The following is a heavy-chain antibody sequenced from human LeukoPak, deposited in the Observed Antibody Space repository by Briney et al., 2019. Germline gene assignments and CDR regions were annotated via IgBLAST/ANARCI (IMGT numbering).Heavy chain of an antibody. V-gene: IGHV1-46*01. D-gene: IGHD6-13*01. CDR2: INPSGGTT. J-gene: IGHJ5*02. Sequence: GASVKVSCKASGYTLTSYYMHWVRQAPGQGLEWMGIINPSGGTTSYAQKFQGRVTMTRDTSTTTVYMELSSLRSEDTAVYYCARDLSSCWFDPWGQGTLVTVSS. CDR1: GYTLTSYY. CDR3: ARDLSSCWFDP.